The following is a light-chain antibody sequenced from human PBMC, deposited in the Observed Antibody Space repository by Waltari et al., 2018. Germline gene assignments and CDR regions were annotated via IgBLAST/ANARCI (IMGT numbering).Light chain of an antibody. V-gene: IGKV3-15*01. Sequence: EVVMTHSPAPLSVSPGERVTPSCRVSESLSSNLAWYQQKAGQAPRLLIYGVSTRATDIPVRFSGGGSGTDFTLTISGLQSEDFAIYFCQQYNKWPLTFGGGTKVEIK. J-gene: IGKJ4*01. CDR3: QQYNKWPLT. CDR2: GVS. CDR1: ESLSSN.